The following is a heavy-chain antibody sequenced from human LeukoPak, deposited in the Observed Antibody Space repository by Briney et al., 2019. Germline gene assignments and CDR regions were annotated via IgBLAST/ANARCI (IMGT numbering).Heavy chain of an antibody. J-gene: IGHJ4*02. V-gene: IGHV1-46*01. Sequence: GASVKVSCKASGYTFTNNFMHWVRQAPGQGLEWIGIINPSGDNTWYAQKFQGRVTMTRDMATSTDYLEVSSLRSEDTAVYYCATDAPGPVSDYDSSGYYYYWGQGTLVTVSS. CDR3: ATDAPGPVSDYDSSGYYYY. CDR1: GYTFTNNF. CDR2: INPSGDNT. D-gene: IGHD3-22*01.